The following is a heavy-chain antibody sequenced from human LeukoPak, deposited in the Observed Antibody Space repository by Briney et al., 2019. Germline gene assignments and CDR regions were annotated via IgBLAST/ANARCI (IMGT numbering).Heavy chain of an antibody. CDR1: GFTFSSYG. Sequence: PGGSLRLSCAASGFTFSSYGMHWVRQAPGKGLEWVAFIRFDGSIKYYAESVKGRFTISRDNAKNTLYLQMNSLRAEDTAVYYCARATRSSSWTRWAAFDIWGQGTMVTVSS. D-gene: IGHD6-13*01. V-gene: IGHV3-30*02. CDR3: ARATRSSSWTRWAAFDI. J-gene: IGHJ3*02. CDR2: IRFDGSIK.